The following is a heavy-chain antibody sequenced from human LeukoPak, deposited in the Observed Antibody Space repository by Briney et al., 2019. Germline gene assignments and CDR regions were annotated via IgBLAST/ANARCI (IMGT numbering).Heavy chain of an antibody. V-gene: IGHV4-59*06. CDR1: GGSISSYY. CDR2: IYYSGST. D-gene: IGHD3-22*01. Sequence: SETLSLTCTVSGGSISSYYWSWIRQPPGKGLEWIGYIYYSGSTYYNPSLKSRVTISVDTSKNQFSLKLSSVTAADTAVYYCARWSSGYFAYYFDYWGQGTLVTVSS. CDR3: ARWSSGYFAYYFDY. J-gene: IGHJ4*02.